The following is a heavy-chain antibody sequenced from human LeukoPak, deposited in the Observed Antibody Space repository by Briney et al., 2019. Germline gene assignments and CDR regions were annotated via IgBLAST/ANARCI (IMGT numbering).Heavy chain of an antibody. CDR3: ARHPWDYGDLHFDY. J-gene: IGHJ4*02. CDR1: GGSISSSSYY. V-gene: IGHV4-39*01. Sequence: SETLSLTCTASGGSISSSSYYWGWIRQPPGKGLEWIGSIYYSGSTYYNPSLKSRVTISVDTSRNQFSLKLSSVTAADTAVYYCARHPWDYGDLHFDYWGQGTLVTVSS. D-gene: IGHD4-17*01. CDR2: IYYSGST.